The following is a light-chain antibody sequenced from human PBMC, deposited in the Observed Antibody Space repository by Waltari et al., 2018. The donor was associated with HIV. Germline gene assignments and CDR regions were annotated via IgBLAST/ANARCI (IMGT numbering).Light chain of an antibody. Sequence: EIVLTQSPATLSLSPGGRATLSCRASQSVGSYLAWYQQKPGQVPRLLIYETSHRASGIPARFSGSGSGTDFTLTISSLEPEDSALYYCQQRRNWPRLTFGGGTKVEIK. J-gene: IGKJ4*01. CDR3: QQRRNWPRLT. V-gene: IGKV3-11*01. CDR1: QSVGSY. CDR2: ETS.